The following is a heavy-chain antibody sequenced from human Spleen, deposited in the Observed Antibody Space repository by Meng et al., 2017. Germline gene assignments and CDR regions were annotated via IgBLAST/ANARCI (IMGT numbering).Heavy chain of an antibody. J-gene: IGHJ5*02. V-gene: IGHV3-30*03. Sequence: AVISYDGSNKYYADSVKGRFTISRDNSKNTLNLQLNSLRAEDMAVYYCGRDKSHYDGRSGWFDPWGQGTLVTVSS. D-gene: IGHD3-16*01. CDR3: GRDKSHYDGRSGWFDP. CDR2: ISYDGSNK.